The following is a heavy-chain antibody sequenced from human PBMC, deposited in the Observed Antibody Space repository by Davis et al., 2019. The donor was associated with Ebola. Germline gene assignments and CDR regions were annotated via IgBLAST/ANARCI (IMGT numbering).Heavy chain of an antibody. D-gene: IGHD3-9*01. CDR3: ASEITETYYDILTGSSWFDP. Sequence: ASVKVSCKASGYTFTSYGISWVRQAPGQGLEWMGWINPNSGDTNSAQKFQDRITMTRDTSISTAYMELSRLRSDDTAVYYCASEITETYYDILTGSSWFDPWGQGTLVTVSS. V-gene: IGHV1-2*02. CDR2: INPNSGDT. J-gene: IGHJ5*02. CDR1: GYTFTSYG.